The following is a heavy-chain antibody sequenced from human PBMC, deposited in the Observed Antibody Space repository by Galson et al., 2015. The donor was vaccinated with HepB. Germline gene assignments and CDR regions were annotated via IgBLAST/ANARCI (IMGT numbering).Heavy chain of an antibody. CDR3: ARERGAGWYEGFDY. CDR1: GLIFSNCA. CDR2: IGHDGSNQ. V-gene: IGHV3-33*01. Sequence: SLRLACAASGLIFSNCAMHWVRQAPGKGLEWVAIIGHDGSNQYYAESVKGRFAIARDNSKNTLYLQMDSLRAEDTAVYYCARERGAGWYEGFDYWGQGTLVTGSS. J-gene: IGHJ4*02. D-gene: IGHD6-19*01.